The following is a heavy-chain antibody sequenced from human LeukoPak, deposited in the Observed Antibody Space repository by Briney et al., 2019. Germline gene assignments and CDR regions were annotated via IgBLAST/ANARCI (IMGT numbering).Heavy chain of an antibody. CDR3: ARVDYDSSGYFDY. CDR1: GGSFSSYY. D-gene: IGHD3-22*01. J-gene: IGHJ4*02. CDR2: IYYSGST. V-gene: IGHV4-59*01. Sequence: SETLSLTCTVSGGSFSSYYWSWIRQPPGRGLVWIGYIYYSGSTNYNPSLKSRVTMSIDTSKNQFSLKVTSVTAADTAVYYCARVDYDSSGYFDYWGQGTPVTVSS.